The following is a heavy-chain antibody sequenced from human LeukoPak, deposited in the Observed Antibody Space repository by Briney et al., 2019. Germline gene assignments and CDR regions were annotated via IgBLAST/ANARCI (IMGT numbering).Heavy chain of an antibody. CDR1: GFTFDDYG. CDR3: ARVGLDYRPYYFDY. Sequence: PGGSLRLSCAAPGFTFDDYGMSWVRQAPGKGLEWVSGINWNGGSTGYADSVKGRFTISRDNAKNSLYLQMNSLRAEDTALYYCARVGLDYRPYYFDYWGQGTLVTVSS. V-gene: IGHV3-20*04. J-gene: IGHJ4*02. CDR2: INWNGGST. D-gene: IGHD4-11*01.